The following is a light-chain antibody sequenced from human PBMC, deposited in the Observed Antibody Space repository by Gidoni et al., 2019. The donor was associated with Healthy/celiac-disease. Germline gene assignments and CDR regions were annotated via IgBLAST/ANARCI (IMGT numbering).Light chain of an antibody. J-gene: IGKJ1*01. CDR1: QSVSSN. V-gene: IGKV3-15*01. CDR2: GAS. CDR3: QXXNNWXXT. Sequence: EIVMTQSPATLSVSPGERATLSCRASQSVSSNLAWYQQKPGQDTRLLIYGASTRATGIPARFSGSGSGTEFTLTISSXQSEDFAXYYCQXXNNWXXTFXXGTKVEIK.